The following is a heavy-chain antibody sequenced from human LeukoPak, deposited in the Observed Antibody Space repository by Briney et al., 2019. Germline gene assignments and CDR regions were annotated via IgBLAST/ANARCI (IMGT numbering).Heavy chain of an antibody. J-gene: IGHJ4*02. CDR3: ATRGSLAVAGQFDY. CDR1: GGTFSSYA. V-gene: IGHV1-69*13. D-gene: IGHD6-19*01. CDR2: IIPIFGTA. Sequence: ASVNVSCKASGGTFSSYAISWVRQAPGQGREWMGGIIPIFGTANYAQKFQGRVTITADESTSTAYMELSSLRSEDTAVYYCATRGSLAVAGQFDYWGQGTLVTVSS.